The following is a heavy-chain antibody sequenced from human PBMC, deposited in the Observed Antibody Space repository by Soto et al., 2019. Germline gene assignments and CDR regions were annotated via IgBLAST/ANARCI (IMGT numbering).Heavy chain of an antibody. J-gene: IGHJ4*02. CDR2: IVPIVDTS. D-gene: IGHD2-15*01. Sequence: QVQLVQSGAEVRQPASSVKVSCKTSGGTFSSYAITWVRQAPGQGLEWMGGIVPIVDTSTYAQKFQGRVTIPADESTSTVYMELSSLRADDTAVYYCVRVVAIPGSPDNWGQGTLVTVSS. CDR1: GGTFSSYA. V-gene: IGHV1-69*12. CDR3: VRVVAIPGSPDN.